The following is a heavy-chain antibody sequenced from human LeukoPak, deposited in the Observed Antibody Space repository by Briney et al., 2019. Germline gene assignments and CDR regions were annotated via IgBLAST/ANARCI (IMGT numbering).Heavy chain of an antibody. CDR2: IKQDGSEK. V-gene: IGHV3-7*01. Sequence: GGSLRLSCAASGFTFSTFWMTWVRQAPGKGLEWVANIKQDGSEKYYVDSVKGRFTISRDNAENSLYLQMNSLRAKDTAVYYCAREKSLSYWGQGTLVTVSS. CDR1: GFTFSTFW. J-gene: IGHJ4*02. CDR3: AREKSLSY.